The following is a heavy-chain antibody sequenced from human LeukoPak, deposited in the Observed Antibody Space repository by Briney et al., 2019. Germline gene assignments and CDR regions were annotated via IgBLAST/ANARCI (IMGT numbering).Heavy chain of an antibody. J-gene: IGHJ6*03. Sequence: SETLSLTCTVSGGSISGYYWSWIRQPAGKGLEWIGRIYTSGSTNYNPSLKSRVTISVDTSKNQFSLKLSSVTAADTAVYYCANGDYYYYYMDVWGKGTTVTISS. CDR1: GGSISGYY. CDR2: IYTSGST. D-gene: IGHD4-17*01. CDR3: ANGDYYYYYMDV. V-gene: IGHV4-4*07.